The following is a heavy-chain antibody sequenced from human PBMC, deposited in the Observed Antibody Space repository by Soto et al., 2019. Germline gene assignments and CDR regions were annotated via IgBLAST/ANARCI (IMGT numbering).Heavy chain of an antibody. V-gene: IGHV4-34*01. J-gene: IGHJ4*02. CDR3: ARGLVVTASPSYYFDY. Sequence: PSETLSLTCAVYGGSFSGYYWSWIRQPPGKGLEWIGEINHNGCTNYNPSLKSRVTISVDTSKNQFSLKLSSVTAADTAVYYCARGLVVTASPSYYFDYWGKGTLVTVSS. CDR1: GGSFSGYY. CDR2: INHNGCT. D-gene: IGHD2-21*02.